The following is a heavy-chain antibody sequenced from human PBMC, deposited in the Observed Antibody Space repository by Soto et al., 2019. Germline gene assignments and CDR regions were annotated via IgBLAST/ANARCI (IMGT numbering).Heavy chain of an antibody. J-gene: IGHJ5*02. CDR3: ARWVGASNWFDP. Sequence: ASVKVSCKTSGYTFFMYGIHWVRQAPGQGLEWMGWINTNSGDTNYAQKFQGWVTMTRDTSINTAYVQLSRLRSDDTAVYYCARWVGASNWFDPWGQGTLVTVSS. V-gene: IGHV1-2*04. CDR2: INTNSGDT. CDR1: GYTFFMYG. D-gene: IGHD1-26*01.